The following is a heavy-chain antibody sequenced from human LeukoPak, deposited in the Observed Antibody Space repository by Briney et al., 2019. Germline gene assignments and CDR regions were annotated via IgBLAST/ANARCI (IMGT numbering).Heavy chain of an antibody. CDR3: ARWRGGSVWFDP. J-gene: IGHJ5*02. CDR1: GYTFTSYY. CDR2: INPSGGSS. D-gene: IGHD2-15*01. V-gene: IGHV1-46*01. Sequence: ASVKVSCKASGYTFTSYYIHWVRQAPGQGLEWMGIINPSGGSSTYAQEFHARVTMTRDTSTSTVYMELSSLRSEDTAVYFCARWRGGSVWFDPWGQGTLVTVSS.